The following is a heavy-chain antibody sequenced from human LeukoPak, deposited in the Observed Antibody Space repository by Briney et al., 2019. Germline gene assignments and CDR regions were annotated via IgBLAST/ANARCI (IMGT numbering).Heavy chain of an antibody. CDR3: AKDLGSSSVFDY. CDR2: ISYDGSNK. V-gene: IGHV3-30*18. D-gene: IGHD6-6*01. CDR1: GFTFSSYG. Sequence: GGSLRLSCAASGFTFSSYGMHWVRQAPGKGLEWVAVISYDGSNKYYADSVKDRFTISRDNSKNTLYLQMNSLRAEDTAVYYCAKDLGSSSVFDYWGQGTLVTVSS. J-gene: IGHJ4*02.